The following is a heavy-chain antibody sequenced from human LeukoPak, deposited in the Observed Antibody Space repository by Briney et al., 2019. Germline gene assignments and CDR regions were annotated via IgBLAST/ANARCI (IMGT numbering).Heavy chain of an antibody. Sequence: GESLKISCKASGYSFASYWIGWVRQTSGKGLEWMAIIHPNDASTIYSPSFQGQVTISADRSITTAYLQWSSLKASDTAMYYCARRGYSDTYSDYWGQGTLVTVSS. CDR1: GYSFASYW. CDR3: ARRGYSDTYSDY. D-gene: IGHD2-15*01. J-gene: IGHJ4*02. V-gene: IGHV5-51*01. CDR2: IHPNDAST.